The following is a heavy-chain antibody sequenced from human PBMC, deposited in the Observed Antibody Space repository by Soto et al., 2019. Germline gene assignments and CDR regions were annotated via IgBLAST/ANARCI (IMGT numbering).Heavy chain of an antibody. CDR1: GFTFSSYS. D-gene: IGHD3-22*01. CDR2: ISSSSSYI. V-gene: IGHV3-21*01. CDR3: ARDMGVVVVIHDAFDI. Sequence: GGSLRLSCAASGFTFSSYSMNWVRQAPGKGLEWVSSISSSSSYIYYADSVKGRFTISRDNAKNSLYLQMNSLRAEDTAVYYCARDMGVVVVIHDAFDIWGQGTMVTVSS. J-gene: IGHJ3*02.